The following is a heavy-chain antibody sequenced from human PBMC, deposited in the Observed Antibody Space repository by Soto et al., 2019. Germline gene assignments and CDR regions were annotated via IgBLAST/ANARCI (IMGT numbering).Heavy chain of an antibody. Sequence: ASVKVSCKASGYTFTSYGVSWVRQAPGQGLECMGWISAYNGNTNYAQKLQGRVTMTTDTXXSXXXMXLXXLRXDXTAVYYCARDLGYSYGYCDYWGQGTLVTVSS. D-gene: IGHD5-18*01. V-gene: IGHV1-18*01. J-gene: IGHJ4*02. CDR1: GYTFTSYG. CDR2: ISAYNGNT. CDR3: ARDLGYSYGYCDY.